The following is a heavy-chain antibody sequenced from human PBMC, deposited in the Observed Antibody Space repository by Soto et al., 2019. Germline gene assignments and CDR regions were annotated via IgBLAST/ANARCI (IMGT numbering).Heavy chain of an antibody. D-gene: IGHD4-17*01. CDR3: ARTSSDYGLSTYFPH. CDR1: GGSISSGDYY. Sequence: QVQLQESGPGLVEPSQTLSLICTVSGGSISSGDYYWSWIRQLPGRGLEWIGYIYHSGTTFHNPSLKSRVSISVDTSKNPFSLKLSSMTAADTAVYYCARTSSDYGLSTYFPHWGQGTLVTVPS. V-gene: IGHV4-31*03. CDR2: IYHSGTT. J-gene: IGHJ1*01.